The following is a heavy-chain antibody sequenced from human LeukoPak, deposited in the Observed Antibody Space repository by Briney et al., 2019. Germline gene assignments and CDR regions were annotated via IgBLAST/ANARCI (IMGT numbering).Heavy chain of an antibody. Sequence: SGGSLRLSCAASGFTFSSYAMSWVRQAPGKGLEWVSAISGSGGSTYYADSVKRRFTISRDNSKNTLYLQMNSLRAEDTAVYYCASSPRRGLILTGYYGNYFDYWGQGTLVTVSS. D-gene: IGHD3-9*01. CDR3: ASSPRRGLILTGYYGNYFDY. J-gene: IGHJ4*02. V-gene: IGHV3-23*01. CDR1: GFTFSSYA. CDR2: ISGSGGST.